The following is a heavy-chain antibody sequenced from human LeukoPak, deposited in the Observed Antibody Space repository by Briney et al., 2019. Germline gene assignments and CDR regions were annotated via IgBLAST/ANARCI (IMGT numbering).Heavy chain of an antibody. J-gene: IGHJ6*02. CDR3: ARQSDPYYHYGLDF. CDR1: GGSIKNYY. Sequence: SETLSLTCALSGGSIKNYYWSWIRQPLGKGLEWIGYVYYTGTTSYNPSLKSRVTISGETSKNQFSLTLNSVTAADTAVYHCARQSDPYYHYGLDFWGQGTTVIVSS. V-gene: IGHV4-59*01. CDR2: VYYTGTT.